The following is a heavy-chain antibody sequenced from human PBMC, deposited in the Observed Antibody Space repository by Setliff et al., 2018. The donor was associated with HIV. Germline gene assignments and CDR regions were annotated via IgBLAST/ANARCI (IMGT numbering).Heavy chain of an antibody. J-gene: IGHJ5*02. CDR2: INPGGGNT. CDR1: GYTFTNFY. V-gene: IGHV1-46*01. CDR3: ARPTYYSDSSGHPHYHFET. D-gene: IGHD3-22*01. Sequence: ASVKVSCKASGYTFTNFYMHWVRQAPGQGLEWMGIINPGGGNTRYAQRFQGRVSMTRDTSTSTVYMELSSLRSEDTAVYYCARPTYYSDSSGHPHYHFETWGQGTRVTVSS.